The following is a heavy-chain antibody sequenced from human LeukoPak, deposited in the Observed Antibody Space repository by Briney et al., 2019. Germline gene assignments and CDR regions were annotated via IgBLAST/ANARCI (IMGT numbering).Heavy chain of an antibody. D-gene: IGHD6-13*01. V-gene: IGHV4-34*01. Sequence: SETLSLTCAVYGGSFSGYFWSWIRQPPGKGLEWIGEINHSGSTNYNPSLKSRVTISVDTSKNQFSLKLGSVTAADTAVYYCARAAALIDYWGQGTLVTVSS. CDR1: GGSFSGYF. J-gene: IGHJ4*02. CDR3: ARAAALIDY. CDR2: INHSGST.